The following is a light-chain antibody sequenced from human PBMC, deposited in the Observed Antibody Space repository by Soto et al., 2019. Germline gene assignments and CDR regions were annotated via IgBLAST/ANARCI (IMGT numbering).Light chain of an antibody. Sequence: QSALTQPPSASGSPGQSVTTSCTGTSSDIGGYNYVSWYQQHPGKAPKLMIYEVSKWPSGVPDRFSGSKSGNTASLTVSGLQAEDEADFYCSSYAGSKNLVFGGGTKLTVL. V-gene: IGLV2-8*01. CDR1: SSDIGGYNY. CDR2: EVS. CDR3: SSYAGSKNLV. J-gene: IGLJ2*01.